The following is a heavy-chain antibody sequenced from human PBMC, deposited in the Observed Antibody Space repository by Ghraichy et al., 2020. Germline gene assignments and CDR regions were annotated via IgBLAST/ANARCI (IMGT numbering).Heavy chain of an antibody. J-gene: IGHJ5*02. D-gene: IGHD3-3*01. Sequence: SVKVSCKASGGTFSSYAISWVRQAPGQGLEWMGGIIPIFGTANYAQKFQGRVTITADESTSTAYMELSSLRSEDTAVYYCASVGGNLRFLEWLPDNWFDPWGQGTLVTVSS. CDR2: IIPIFGTA. CDR1: GGTFSSYA. CDR3: ASVGGNLRFLEWLPDNWFDP. V-gene: IGHV1-69*13.